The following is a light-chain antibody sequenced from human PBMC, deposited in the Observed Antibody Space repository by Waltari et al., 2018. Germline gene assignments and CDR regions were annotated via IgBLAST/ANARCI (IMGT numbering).Light chain of an antibody. CDR1: QSISKY. Sequence: EIVLTQSPGTLSLSPGERATLSCRASQSISKYLAWYQQKPGPAPRLLIYHASSRAAGIPDRFSGSGSGKDFSLTISRLEPEDFEVYYCQHYESLPVTFGQGTKVEIK. CDR3: QHYESLPVT. CDR2: HAS. V-gene: IGKV3-20*01. J-gene: IGKJ1*01.